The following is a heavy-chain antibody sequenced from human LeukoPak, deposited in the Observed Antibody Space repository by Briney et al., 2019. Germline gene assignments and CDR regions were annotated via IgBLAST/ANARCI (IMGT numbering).Heavy chain of an antibody. CDR1: GGTFSSYA. CDR2: IIPIFGTA. Sequence: GASVKVSCKASGGTFSSYAISWVRQAPGQGLEWMGGIIPIFGTANYAQKFQGRVTITADESTSTAYMELSSLRSEDTAVYYCAREYYYDSSGYSKTFDIWGQGTMVTVSS. CDR3: AREYYYDSSGYSKTFDI. D-gene: IGHD3-22*01. J-gene: IGHJ3*02. V-gene: IGHV1-69*01.